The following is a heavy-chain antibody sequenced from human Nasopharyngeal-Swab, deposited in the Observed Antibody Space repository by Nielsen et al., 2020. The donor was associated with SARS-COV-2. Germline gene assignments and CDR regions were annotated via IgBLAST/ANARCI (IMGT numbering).Heavy chain of an antibody. Sequence: ASVMVSCKASGYTFTGYYIHWVRQASGQGLEWMGWINPNSGDTNYAQSFQGWVTMTRDTSISTAYMELTRLRSEDTAVYYCARDLLREVLLDFWGQGTLVTVSS. D-gene: IGHD2-15*01. CDR3: ARDLLREVLLDF. J-gene: IGHJ4*02. CDR2: INPNSGDT. CDR1: GYTFTGYY. V-gene: IGHV1-2*04.